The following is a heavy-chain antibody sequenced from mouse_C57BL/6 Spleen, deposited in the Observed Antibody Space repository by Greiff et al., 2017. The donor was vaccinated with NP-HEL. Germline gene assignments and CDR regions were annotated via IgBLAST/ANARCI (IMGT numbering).Heavy chain of an antibody. CDR1: GYTFTDHT. CDR2: IYPRDGST. Sequence: VQLQQSDAELVKPGASVKISCKVSGYTFTDHTIHWMKQRPEQGLEWIGYIYPRDGSTKYNEKFKGKATLTADKSSSTAYMQLNSLTSEDSAVYFCARGEPSYYDYDDCDYWGQGTTLTVSS. D-gene: IGHD2-4*01. CDR3: ARGEPSYYDYDDCDY. J-gene: IGHJ2*01. V-gene: IGHV1-78*01.